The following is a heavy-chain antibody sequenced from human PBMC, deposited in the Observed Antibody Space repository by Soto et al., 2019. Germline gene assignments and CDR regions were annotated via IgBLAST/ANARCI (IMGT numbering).Heavy chain of an antibody. CDR3: ARDGSSCSGGSCYLFDY. CDR1: GYTFTGYY. Sequence: ASVKVSCKASGYTFTGYYMHWVRQAPGQGLEWMGWINPNSGGTNYAQKFQGWVTMTRDTSISTAYMELSRLRPDDTAVYYCARDGSSCSGGSCYLFDYWGQGTLVTVSS. D-gene: IGHD2-15*01. CDR2: INPNSGGT. J-gene: IGHJ4*02. V-gene: IGHV1-2*04.